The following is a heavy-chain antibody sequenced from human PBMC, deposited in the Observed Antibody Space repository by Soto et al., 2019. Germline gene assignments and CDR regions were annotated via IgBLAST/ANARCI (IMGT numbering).Heavy chain of an antibody. J-gene: IGHJ4*02. Sequence: PSETLSLTCTVSGGSISSSSYYWGWIRQPPGKGLEWIGSIYYSGSTYYNPSLKSRVTISVDTSKNQFSLKLSSVTAADTAVYYCARHGLRFDFDYWGQGTLVTVSS. CDR2: IYYSGST. CDR3: ARHGLRFDFDY. CDR1: GGSISSSSYY. V-gene: IGHV4-39*01. D-gene: IGHD5-12*01.